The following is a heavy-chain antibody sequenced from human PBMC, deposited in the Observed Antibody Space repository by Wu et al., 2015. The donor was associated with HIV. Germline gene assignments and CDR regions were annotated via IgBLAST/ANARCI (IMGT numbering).Heavy chain of an antibody. CDR2: INPNSGGT. CDR3: ARETGIAAAGRGWFDP. V-gene: IGHV1-2*02. J-gene: IGHJ5*02. D-gene: IGHD6-13*01. CDR1: GYTFTGYY. Sequence: QVQLVQSGAEVKKPGASVKVSCKASGYTFTGYYMHWVRQAPGQGLEWMGWINPNSGGTNYAQKFQGRVTMTRDTSISTAYMELSRLRSDDTAVYYCARETGIAAAGRGWFDPWGQGTLVTVSS.